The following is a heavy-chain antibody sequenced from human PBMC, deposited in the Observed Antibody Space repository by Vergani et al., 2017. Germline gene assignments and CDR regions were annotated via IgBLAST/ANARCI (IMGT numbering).Heavy chain of an antibody. Sequence: QLPLQESGPGLVKPSETLSLTCTVSGGSISSSSYYWGWLRQPPGKGLEWIGSIYYSGSTYYNPSLKSRVTISVETSKNQFSLKLSSVGAADTAVYYCAGHWVYGAGSIDYRGQGTLVTVSS. V-gene: IGHV4-39*01. CDR3: AGHWVYGAGSIDY. CDR2: IYYSGST. J-gene: IGHJ4*02. CDR1: GGSISSSSYY. D-gene: IGHD3-10*01.